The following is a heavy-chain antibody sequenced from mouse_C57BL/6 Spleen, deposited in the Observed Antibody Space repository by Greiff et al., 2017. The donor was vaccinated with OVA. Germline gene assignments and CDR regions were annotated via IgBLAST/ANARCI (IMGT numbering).Heavy chain of an antibody. CDR3: ARRAGNYYGSSYGAMDY. CDR2: IYWDDDK. V-gene: IGHV8-12*01. J-gene: IGHJ4*01. Sequence: QVTLKESGPGILQSSQTLSLTCSFSGFSLSTSGMGVSWIRQPSGKGLEWLAHIYWDDDKRYNPSLKRRLTISKDTSRNQVFLKITSVDTADTATYYWARRAGNYYGSSYGAMDYWGQGTSVTVSS. D-gene: IGHD1-1*01. CDR1: GFSLSTSGMG.